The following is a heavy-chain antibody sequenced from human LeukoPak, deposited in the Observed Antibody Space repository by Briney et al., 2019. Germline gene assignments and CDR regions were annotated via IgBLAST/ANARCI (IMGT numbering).Heavy chain of an antibody. CDR1: GYSFTSYW. Sequence: GESLMISCKCSGYSFTSYWISWVRQMPGKGLEWMGRIDPSDSYTNYSRSFQGHVNISAGKSNSTAYLQWSSLKASDTAMYYCALGRSQLRYFDWLLWSYWGQGTLVTVSS. CDR3: ALGRSQLRYFDWLLWSY. D-gene: IGHD3-9*01. CDR2: IDPSDSYT. V-gene: IGHV5-10-1*01. J-gene: IGHJ4*02.